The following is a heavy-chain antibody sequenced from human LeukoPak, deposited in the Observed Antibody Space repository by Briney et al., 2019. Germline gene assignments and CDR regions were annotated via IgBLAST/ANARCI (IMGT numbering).Heavy chain of an antibody. CDR2: IDPGDTNI. Sequence: PGESLKISCKASGYSFTNYWIGWVRQMPGKGLEWVAMIDPGDTNIAYSPSFQGQVTISADKSISTAYLQWSSLKASDTAMYYCARPADYGVPIYFQHWGQGTLVTVSS. V-gene: IGHV5-51*01. J-gene: IGHJ1*01. CDR1: GYSFTNYW. D-gene: IGHD4-17*01. CDR3: ARPADYGVPIYFQH.